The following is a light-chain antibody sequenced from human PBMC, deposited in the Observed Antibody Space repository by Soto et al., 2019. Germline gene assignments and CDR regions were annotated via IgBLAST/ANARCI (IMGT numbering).Light chain of an antibody. CDR1: IRDVGAYNL. V-gene: IGLV2-14*01. CDR3: SSFTSKSTLI. J-gene: IGLJ2*01. Sequence: LTQPASVSGSPGQSITISCAGTIRDVGAYNLVSWYQQYPGRAPQLILYEVRNRPSGISFRFSGFKSGNTASLTISGLQAEDEADYYCSSFTSKSTLIFGGGTK. CDR2: EVR.